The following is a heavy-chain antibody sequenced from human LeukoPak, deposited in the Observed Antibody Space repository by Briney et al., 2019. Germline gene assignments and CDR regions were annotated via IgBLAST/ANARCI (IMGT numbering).Heavy chain of an antibody. D-gene: IGHD4-23*01. CDR3: ASQVVTPPLDY. V-gene: IGHV4-39*01. Sequence: PSETLSLTCTVSGGFISSSSYYWGWIRQPPGKGLEWIGSIYYSGSTYYNPSLKSRVTISVDTSKNQFSLKLSSVTAADTAVYYCASQVVTPPLDYWGQGTLVTVSS. CDR2: IYYSGST. CDR1: GGFISSSSYY. J-gene: IGHJ4*02.